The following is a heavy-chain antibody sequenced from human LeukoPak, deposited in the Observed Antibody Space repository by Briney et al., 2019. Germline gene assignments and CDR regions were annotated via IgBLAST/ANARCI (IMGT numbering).Heavy chain of an antibody. Sequence: PGGSLRLSCAASGFTFRDYWMHWVRQVPGKGLLWVSHMNSDRSITDYADSVKGRFTISRDNARNTLSLQMDSLRVEDTAVYYCARNPTGDYDYWGQGALVTAST. J-gene: IGHJ4*02. D-gene: IGHD1-14*01. V-gene: IGHV3-74*01. CDR2: MNSDRSIT. CDR3: ARNPTGDYDY. CDR1: GFTFRDYW.